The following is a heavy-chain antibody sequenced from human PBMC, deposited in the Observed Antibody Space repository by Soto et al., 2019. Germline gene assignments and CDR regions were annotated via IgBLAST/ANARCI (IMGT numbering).Heavy chain of an antibody. CDR1: GISFDDNA. D-gene: IGHD1-26*01. J-gene: IGHJ4*02. V-gene: IGHV5-10-1*01. CDR2: ISRDGSSS. CDR3: ARLGHGD. Sequence: PGESLNISCQVSGISFDDNAISWVRQMPGKGLELMGRISRDGSSSSYSPSFQGHVSIYADRTTNTAYLQWSNLTTSDTAMYYCARLGHGDWGQGTLVNDSS.